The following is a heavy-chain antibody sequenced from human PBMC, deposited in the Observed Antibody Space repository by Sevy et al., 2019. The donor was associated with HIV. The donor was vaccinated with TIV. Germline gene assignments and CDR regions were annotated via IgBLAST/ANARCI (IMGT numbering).Heavy chain of an antibody. J-gene: IGHJ4*02. D-gene: IGHD6-13*01. Sequence: GGSLRLSCAASGFTFSDYYMSWIRQAPGKGLEWISYITYSGSAIYYADSVKGRFTISRDDSKNSLSLQMSSLRAEDTAVYHCARHSSSWNCDYWGQGTVVTVSS. V-gene: IGHV3-11*01. CDR2: ITYSGSAI. CDR3: ARHSSSWNCDY. CDR1: GFTFSDYY.